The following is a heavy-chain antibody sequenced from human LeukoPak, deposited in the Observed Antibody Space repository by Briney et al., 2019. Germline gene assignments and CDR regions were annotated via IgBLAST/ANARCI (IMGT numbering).Heavy chain of an antibody. CDR1: GFTFSSYG. V-gene: IGHV3-33*01. J-gene: IGHJ4*02. CDR3: ARELETRGSHVVHYFHPFDY. Sequence: PGRSLRLSCAASGFTFSSYGMHWVRQAPGKGLEWVAVIWYDGSNKYYADSVKGRFTISRDNSKNTLYLQMNSLRAEDTAVYYCARELETRGSHVVHYFHPFDYWGQGSQVTISS. CDR2: IWYDGSNK. D-gene: IGHD1-26*01.